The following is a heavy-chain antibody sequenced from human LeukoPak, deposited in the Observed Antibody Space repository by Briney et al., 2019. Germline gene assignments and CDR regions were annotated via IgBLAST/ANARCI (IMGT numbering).Heavy chain of an antibody. CDR1: GYTFTSYY. Sequence: ASVKVSCKASGYTFTSYYMHWVRQAPGQGLEWMGWIDTSNGATNYALKFQGRVTITRDSSISTAYMDLSRLRSDDTAVYYCARDRVGSGWPRPYYFEVWGQGTLVTVSS. CDR3: ARDRVGSGWPRPYYFEV. CDR2: IDTSNGAT. V-gene: IGHV1-2*02. J-gene: IGHJ4*02. D-gene: IGHD6-19*01.